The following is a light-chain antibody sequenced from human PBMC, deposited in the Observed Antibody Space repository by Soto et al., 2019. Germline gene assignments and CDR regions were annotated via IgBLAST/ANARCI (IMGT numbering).Light chain of an antibody. J-gene: IGKJ1*01. V-gene: IGKV3-20*01. CDR3: QQYESSPRT. CDR2: LGS. Sequence: EIVLTQTPGTLSLSPGDRATLSCRASQSVNNKYLAWYQQKPGQAPRLLIYLGSTRASGIPDRCSGSGSGTDFTLTIRRLEPEDFAVYYCQQYESSPRTFGQGTKVDFK. CDR1: QSVNNKY.